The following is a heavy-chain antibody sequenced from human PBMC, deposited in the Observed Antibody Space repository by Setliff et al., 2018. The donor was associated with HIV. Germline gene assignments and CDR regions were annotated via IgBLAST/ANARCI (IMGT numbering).Heavy chain of an antibody. CDR1: GDTFSTFA. CDR2: IIPKSNTP. D-gene: IGHD3-10*01. Sequence: GASVKVSCKASGDTFSTFAIIWVRQAPGQGLEWMGGIIPKSNTPDYAQIFKGRLTITADESTSTAHMELVGLTSEDTAVYYCARGSPIVWFGEFLYPEIGYWGQGSLVTVSS. V-gene: IGHV1-69*13. J-gene: IGHJ4*02. CDR3: ARGSPIVWFGEFLYPEIGY.